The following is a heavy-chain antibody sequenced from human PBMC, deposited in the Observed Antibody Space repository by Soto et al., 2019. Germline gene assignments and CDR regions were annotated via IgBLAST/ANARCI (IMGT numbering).Heavy chain of an antibody. J-gene: IGHJ4*02. CDR3: ARTGASGPHY. D-gene: IGHD1-26*01. V-gene: IGHV3-11*05. CDR1: GFTFGDYY. CDR2: ISSGSSYT. Sequence: QVQLVESGGGLVKPGGPLRLSCAASGFTFGDYYMSWIRQAPGKGLEWVSCISSGSSYTYYADSVKGRFTISRDNAKNSLYLQMNSLRAEDTAVYYCARTGASGPHYWSQGTLVTVSS.